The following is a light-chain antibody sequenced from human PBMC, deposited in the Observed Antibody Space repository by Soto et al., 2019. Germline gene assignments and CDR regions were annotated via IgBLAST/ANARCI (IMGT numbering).Light chain of an antibody. Sequence: QSALTQPASVSGSPGQSITISCTGTSSDVGSYNFVSWYQQHPGKAPKLMIYEGSKRPSGVSNRFPGSKSGNTASLTISGLQAEDEADYYCCSYAGSSTFEVFGGGTKLTVL. CDR2: EGS. J-gene: IGLJ3*02. V-gene: IGLV2-23*03. CDR1: SSDVGSYNF. CDR3: CSYAGSSTFEV.